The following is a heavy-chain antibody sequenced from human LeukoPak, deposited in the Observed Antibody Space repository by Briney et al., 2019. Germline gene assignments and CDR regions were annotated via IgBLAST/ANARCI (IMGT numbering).Heavy chain of an antibody. CDR3: AKGGGSPRYYYYYYMGV. Sequence: GGSLRLSCAASGFTFNNYGMYWVRQAPGKGLEWVASIRYDGTNERYANSVKGRFTISRDNSKNTLYLQMDSLRVEDTSVYYCAKGGGSPRYYYYYYMGVWGKGTTVTISS. D-gene: IGHD3-16*01. J-gene: IGHJ6*03. V-gene: IGHV3-30*02. CDR2: IRYDGTNE. CDR1: GFTFNNYG.